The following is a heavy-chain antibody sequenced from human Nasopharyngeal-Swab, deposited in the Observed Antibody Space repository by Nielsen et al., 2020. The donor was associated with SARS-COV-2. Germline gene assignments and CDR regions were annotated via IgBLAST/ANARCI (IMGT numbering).Heavy chain of an antibody. D-gene: IGHD4-17*01. CDR3: ARGLQWGLYGDCALDY. CDR2: ISYDGSNK. V-gene: IGHV3-30-3*01. Sequence: GESLKISCASSGFTFSSYAMHWVRQAPGKGLEWVAVISYDGSNKYYADSVKGRFTISRDNSKNTLYLQMNSLRAEDTAVYYCARGLQWGLYGDCALDYWGQGTLVTVSS. J-gene: IGHJ4*02. CDR1: GFTFSSYA.